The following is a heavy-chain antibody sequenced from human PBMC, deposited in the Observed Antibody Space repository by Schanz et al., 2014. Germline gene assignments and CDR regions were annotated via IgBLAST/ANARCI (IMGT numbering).Heavy chain of an antibody. CDR2: VCYDGSKK. D-gene: IGHD3-9*01. CDR3: AKDHAGSDILTALGN. V-gene: IGHV3-33*06. J-gene: IGHJ4*02. CDR1: GFTFSSYG. Sequence: LVESGGGVVQPGRSLRLSCAASGFTFSSYGMHWVRQVPGKGLEWVAVVCYDGSKKYYADSVKGRFTTSRDNSKNTMYLQMNSLRAEDTAVYYCAKDHAGSDILTALGNWGQGTLVTVSS.